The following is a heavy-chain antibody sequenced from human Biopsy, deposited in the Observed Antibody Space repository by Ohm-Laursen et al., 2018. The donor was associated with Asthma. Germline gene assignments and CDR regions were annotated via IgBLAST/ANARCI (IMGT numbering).Heavy chain of an antibody. CDR2: IYHSGPT. CDR3: AKIYDRLVLYGMDV. CDR1: GGSIISSSW. V-gene: IGHV4-4*03. D-gene: IGHD6-19*01. J-gene: IGHJ6*02. Sequence: PGTLSLTCTVSGGSIISSSWWSWVHQTPGKGLEWIGEIYHSGPTNYNPSLKSRVTISVDKSKNQFSLKLTSVTAADTAVYYCAKIYDRLVLYGMDVWGQGTTVTVSS.